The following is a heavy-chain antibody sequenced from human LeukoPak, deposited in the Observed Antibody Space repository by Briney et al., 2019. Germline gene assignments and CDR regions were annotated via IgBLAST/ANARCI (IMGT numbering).Heavy chain of an antibody. J-gene: IGHJ4*02. CDR3: ARGPLGYSSSWYPPNFDY. Sequence: SETLSLTCAVYGGSFSGYYRSWIRQPPGKGLEWIGEINHSGSTNYNPSLKSRVTISVDTSKNQFSLKLSSVTAADTAVYYCARGPLGYSSSWYPPNFDYWGQGTLVTVSS. CDR1: GGSFSGYY. D-gene: IGHD6-13*01. CDR2: INHSGST. V-gene: IGHV4-34*01.